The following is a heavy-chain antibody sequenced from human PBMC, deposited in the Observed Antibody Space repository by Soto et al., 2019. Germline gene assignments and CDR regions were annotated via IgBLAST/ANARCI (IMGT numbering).Heavy chain of an antibody. CDR1: GYTFTSYG. J-gene: IGHJ5*02. V-gene: IGHV1-18*04. CDR3: ARGPRCSSTSCYPSDWFDP. CDR2: ISAYNGNT. D-gene: IGHD2-2*01. Sequence: QVQLVQSGAEVKKPGVSVKVSCKASGYTFTSYGISWVRQAPGQGLEWMGWISAYNGNTNYAQKLQGRVTMTTDTSTSTAYMELRSLRSDDTAVYYCARGPRCSSTSCYPSDWFDPWGQGTLVTVSS.